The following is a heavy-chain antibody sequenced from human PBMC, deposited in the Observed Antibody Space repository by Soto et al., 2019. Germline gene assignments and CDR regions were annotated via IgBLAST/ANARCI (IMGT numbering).Heavy chain of an antibody. CDR2: INPGGGGT. D-gene: IGHD2-21*02. CDR3: AREGVVTGTQGTSGAFDI. Sequence: QVQLVQSGAEVKKPGASVKVSCKASGYTFTSYSMHWVRQAPGQGLEWMGIINPGGGGTNYAQKFQGSVTMTRDTSTSTVYLELSSLRSEDTAVYYCAREGVVTGTQGTSGAFDIWGQGTMVTVSS. V-gene: IGHV1-46*01. CDR1: GYTFTSYS. J-gene: IGHJ3*02.